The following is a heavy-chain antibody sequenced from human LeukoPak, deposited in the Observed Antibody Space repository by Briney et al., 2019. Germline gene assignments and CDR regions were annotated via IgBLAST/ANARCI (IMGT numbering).Heavy chain of an antibody. Sequence: ETLSLTCTVSGGSISSSSYYWGWIRQPPGKGLEWVSAISGSGDRTYYTDSVKGRFTISRDNSKNTLYLQMNSLSADDTAVYYCAKGLNYGDYVRYFDCWGQGALVTVSS. V-gene: IGHV3-23*01. CDR2: ISGSGDRT. CDR3: AKGLNYGDYVRYFDC. CDR1: GGSISSSSYY. D-gene: IGHD4-17*01. J-gene: IGHJ4*02.